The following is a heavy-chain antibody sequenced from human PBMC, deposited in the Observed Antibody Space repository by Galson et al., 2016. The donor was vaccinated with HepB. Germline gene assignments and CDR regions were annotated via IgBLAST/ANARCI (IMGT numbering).Heavy chain of an antibody. CDR1: GGSVSSVSYY. CDR3: ARDRPPAALSYYYGMDV. Sequence: SETLSLTCTVSGGSVSSVSYYWSWIRQPPGKGLEWLGYIYYSGSTNYNPSLKSRVTISIDTSKNQFSLKLSSVTAADTAVYYCARDRPPAALSYYYGMDVWGQGTTVTVSS. CDR2: IYYSGST. J-gene: IGHJ6*02. V-gene: IGHV4-61*01. D-gene: IGHD2-2*01.